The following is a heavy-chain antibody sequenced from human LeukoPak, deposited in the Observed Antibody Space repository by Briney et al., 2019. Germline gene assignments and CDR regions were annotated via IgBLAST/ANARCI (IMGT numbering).Heavy chain of an antibody. CDR1: GFSFDGYA. CDR2: LESNGNNI. V-gene: IGHV3-9*01. Sequence: SLRLSCVASGFSFDGYAMHWVRQPPGKGLEWVSGLESNGNNIGYAAPVNGRFIISNDNAKNSLYLQMSSLRVEDTALYYCAKASCSSATCYYLGAGGQGTLVTVSS. CDR3: AKASCSSATCYYLGA. D-gene: IGHD2-2*01. J-gene: IGHJ4*02.